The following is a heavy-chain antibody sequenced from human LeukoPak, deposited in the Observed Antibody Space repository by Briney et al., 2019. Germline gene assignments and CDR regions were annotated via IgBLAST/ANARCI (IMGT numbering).Heavy chain of an antibody. Sequence: ASVKVSCKASGYTFIGYYMHWVRQAPGQGLEWMGWIYPNSGGTNYAQKFQGRVTMTRDTSISTAYMELSRLRSDDTAVYYCASPVRYCSGGSCWYYFDYWGQGTLVTVSS. J-gene: IGHJ4*02. CDR1: GYTFIGYY. D-gene: IGHD2-15*01. CDR2: IYPNSGGT. CDR3: ASPVRYCSGGSCWYYFDY. V-gene: IGHV1-2*02.